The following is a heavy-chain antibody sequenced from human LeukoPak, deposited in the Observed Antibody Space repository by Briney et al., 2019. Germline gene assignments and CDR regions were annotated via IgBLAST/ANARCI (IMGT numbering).Heavy chain of an antibody. Sequence: QTGGSLRLSCAASGFTFSSYAMSWVRQAPGKGLEWVSAISGSGGSTYYADSVKGRFTISRDNSKNTLYLQMNSLRAEDTAVYYCAKAFPTRHYYGSGSQEGDYWGQGTLVTVSS. CDR3: AKAFPTRHYYGSGSQEGDY. J-gene: IGHJ4*02. CDR2: ISGSGGST. CDR1: GFTFSSYA. D-gene: IGHD3-10*01. V-gene: IGHV3-23*01.